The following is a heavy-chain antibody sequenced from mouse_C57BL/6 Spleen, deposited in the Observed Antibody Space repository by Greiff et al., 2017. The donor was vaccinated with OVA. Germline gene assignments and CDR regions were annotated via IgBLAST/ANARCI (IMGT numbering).Heavy chain of an antibody. Sequence: EVQLVESGGGLVQPGGSLKLSCAASGFTFSDYGMAWVRQAPRKGPEWVAFISNLAYTIYYADTVTGRFTFTRENAKNTMELESSSLRSEATAMYYCARRVTTGYFDVWGTGTTVTVSA. CDR2: ISNLAYTI. CDR1: GFTFSDYG. CDR3: ARRVTTGYFDV. V-gene: IGHV5-15*01. D-gene: IGHD2-2*01. J-gene: IGHJ1*03.